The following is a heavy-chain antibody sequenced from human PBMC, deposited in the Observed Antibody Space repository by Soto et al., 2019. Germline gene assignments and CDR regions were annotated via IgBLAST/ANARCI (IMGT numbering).Heavy chain of an antibody. V-gene: IGHV4-61*01. J-gene: IGHJ5*02. CDR2: IYYSGST. D-gene: IGHD3-10*01. CDR1: GGSVSSGSYY. Sequence: PSETLSLTSTVSGGSVSSGSYYWSWIRQPPGKGLEWIGYIYYSGSTNYNPSLKSRVTISVDTSKNQFSLKLSSVTAADTAVYYCARVPMVRGVPFDPWGQGTLVTVSS. CDR3: ARVPMVRGVPFDP.